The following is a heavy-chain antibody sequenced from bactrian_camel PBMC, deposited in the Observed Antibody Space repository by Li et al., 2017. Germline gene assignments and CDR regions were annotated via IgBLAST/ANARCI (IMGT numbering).Heavy chain of an antibody. Sequence: HVQLVESGGGSVQAGGSLRLSCAASGFTFSNNWMHWVRQAPGKGLEWVSSIYSSPGGQNSAESVKGRFAISRDNAKNTVYLLMNALKPEDTGVYYCAADRIHLGLPSACGGYIRSWQWLSSPINYPYWGQGTQVTVS. J-gene: IGHJ4*01. CDR1: GFTFSNNW. V-gene: IGHV3S6*01. D-gene: IGHD1*01. CDR2: IYSSPGGQ. CDR3: AADRIHLGLPSACGGYIRSWQWLSSPINYPY.